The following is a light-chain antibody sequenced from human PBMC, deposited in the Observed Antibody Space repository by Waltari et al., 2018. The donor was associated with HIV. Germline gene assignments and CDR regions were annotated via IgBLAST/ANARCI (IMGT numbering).Light chain of an antibody. CDR3: QQAFSFPHT. V-gene: IGKV1-12*01. J-gene: IGKJ2*01. CDR2: AAS. Sequence: DIQMTQSPSSMSASVVNRVTITCRASQFISTYLAWYQQRPSRAPKLLILAASRLQSGVPSRFSGGGSGTQFTLTINRLQPEDLATYYCQQAFSFPHTFGQGT. CDR1: QFISTY.